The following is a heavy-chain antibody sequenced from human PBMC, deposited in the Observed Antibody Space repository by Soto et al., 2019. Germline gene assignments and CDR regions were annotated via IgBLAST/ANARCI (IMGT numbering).Heavy chain of an antibody. V-gene: IGHV4-34*01. D-gene: IGHD2-15*01. J-gene: IGHJ5*02. Sequence: SETLSPTSPFYGGPFSGYYWSGIRQPPGKGLEWIREINHSGSTNYNPSLKSRVTISVDTSKNQFSLKLSSVTAADTAVYYCARGSVGVVVVAPSGKWFDPWGQGTLVTVSS. CDR1: GGPFSGYY. CDR3: ARGSVGVVVVAPSGKWFDP. CDR2: INHSGST.